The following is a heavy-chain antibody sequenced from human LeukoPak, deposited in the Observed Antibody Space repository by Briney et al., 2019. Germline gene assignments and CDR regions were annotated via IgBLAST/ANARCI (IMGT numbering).Heavy chain of an antibody. CDR2: IIPISGTA. J-gene: IGHJ3*02. V-gene: IGHV1-69*01. CDR3: ARARGITGTTGAFDI. CDR1: GGTFSSYA. D-gene: IGHD1-7*01. Sequence: SVKVSCKASGGTFSSYAISWVRQAPGQGLEWMGGIIPISGTANYAQKFQGRVTITADESTSTAYMELSSLRSEDTAVYYCARARGITGTTGAFDIWGQGTMVTVSS.